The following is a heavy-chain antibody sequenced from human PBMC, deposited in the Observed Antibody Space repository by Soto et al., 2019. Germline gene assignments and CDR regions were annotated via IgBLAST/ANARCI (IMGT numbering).Heavy chain of an antibody. J-gene: IGHJ4*02. D-gene: IGHD2-15*01. Sequence: EVQLLESGGGLVQPGGSMRLSCAASGFTFSSYAMSWVRQAPGKGLEWVSAISGSGGSTYYADSVKGRFTIARDNSKSTLYLQMNSMRAEDTVVYYCAKELIEGWLRYFDYWGQGTLVTVSS. CDR1: GFTFSSYA. CDR2: ISGSGGST. V-gene: IGHV3-23*01. CDR3: AKELIEGWLRYFDY.